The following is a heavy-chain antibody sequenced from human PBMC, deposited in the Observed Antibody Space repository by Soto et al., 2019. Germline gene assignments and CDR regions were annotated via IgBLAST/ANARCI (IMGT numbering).Heavy chain of an antibody. V-gene: IGHV1-3*01. CDR3: ARNYYYSSGYYSGRAEIDY. Sequence: ASVKVSCKASGYTFTSYAMHWVRQAPGQRLEWMGWINAGNGNTKYSQKFQGRVTITRDTSASTAYMELSSLRSEDTAVYYCARNYYYSSGYYSGRAEIDYWGQGTVVTVSS. CDR1: GYTFTSYA. CDR2: INAGNGNT. D-gene: IGHD3-22*01. J-gene: IGHJ4*02.